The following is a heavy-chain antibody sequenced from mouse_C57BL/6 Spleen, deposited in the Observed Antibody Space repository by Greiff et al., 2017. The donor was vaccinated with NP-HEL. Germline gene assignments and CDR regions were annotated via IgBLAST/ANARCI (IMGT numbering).Heavy chain of an antibody. CDR1: GFSLTSYG. V-gene: IGHV2-2*01. CDR3: ARMEGSSWYFDV. CDR2: KWSGGST. D-gene: IGHD1-1*01. J-gene: IGHJ1*03. Sequence: VKLMESGPGLVQPSQSLSITCTVSGFSLTSYGVHWVRQSPGKGLEWLGVKWSGGSTDYNAAFISRLSISKDNSKSQVFFKMNSLQADDTAIYYCARMEGSSWYFDVWGTGTTVTVSS.